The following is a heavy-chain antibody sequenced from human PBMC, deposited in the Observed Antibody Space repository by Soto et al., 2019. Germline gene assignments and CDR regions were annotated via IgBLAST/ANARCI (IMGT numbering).Heavy chain of an antibody. CDR3: ARVVYGVILGQGFDP. D-gene: IGHD3-3*01. CDR2: ISHTATET. CDR1: GLPFSGYA. Sequence: QGQLMESGGGVVLPGKSLRLSCAASGLPFSGYAMHWVRQAPGTGLEWVASISHTATETFYADSVKGRFTISRDDSKKMVFLQRNTRGPADRAVYHGARVVYGVILGQGFDPWGKGPLVTVSS. J-gene: IGHJ5*02. V-gene: IGHV3-30-3*01.